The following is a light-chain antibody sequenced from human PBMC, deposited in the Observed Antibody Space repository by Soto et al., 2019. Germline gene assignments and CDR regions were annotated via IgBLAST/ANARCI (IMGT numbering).Light chain of an antibody. CDR2: WAS. CDR1: QSVLYSSNNKNY. CDR3: HQYYATPAT. Sequence: EIVMTQFPDSLAVSLGERSTINCKSSQSVLYSSNNKNYLAWYQQKPGQPPKLLIYWASTRESGVPDRFSGSGSGTDFTLTISSLQAEDVAVYYCHQYYATPATFGQGTKVEIK. J-gene: IGKJ1*01. V-gene: IGKV4-1*01.